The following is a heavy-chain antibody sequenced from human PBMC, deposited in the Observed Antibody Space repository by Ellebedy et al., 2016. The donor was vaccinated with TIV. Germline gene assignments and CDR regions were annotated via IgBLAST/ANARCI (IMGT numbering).Heavy chain of an antibody. D-gene: IGHD3-22*01. CDR2: ITSGHDNT. J-gene: IGHJ4*02. CDR1: RYIFTSYA. V-gene: IGHV1-3*01. CDR3: ARDRYYDNKGYFYESVY. Sequence: ASVKVSXKASRYIFTSYALHWVRQAPGQGLEWMGWITSGHDNTEYSQRFQGRVTITADESTSTAYMELSSLRSEDTAVYYCARDRYYDNKGYFYESVYWGQGTLVTVSS.